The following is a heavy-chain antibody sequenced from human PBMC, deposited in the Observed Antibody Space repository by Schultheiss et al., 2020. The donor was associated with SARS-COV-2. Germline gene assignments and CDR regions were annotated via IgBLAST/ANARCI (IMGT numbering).Heavy chain of an antibody. V-gene: IGHV4-31*01. J-gene: IGHJ4*02. CDR1: GGSISSGNYY. CDR2: IYYSGST. CDR3: ASWSHTSGAFDY. Sequence: SETLSLTCTVSGGSISSGNYYWTWIRQPPGKGLECIGYIYYSGSTYHNPSLESLLTISVDTSKNQFSLKLSSVTAADTAVYYCASWSHTSGAFDYWGQGTLVTVSS. D-gene: IGHD1-26*01.